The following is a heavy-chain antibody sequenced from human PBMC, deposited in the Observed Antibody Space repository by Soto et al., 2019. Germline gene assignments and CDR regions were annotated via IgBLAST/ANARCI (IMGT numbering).Heavy chain of an antibody. CDR1: GGSISSSSCY. Sequence: SETLSLTCTVSGGSISSSSCYWGWIRQPPGKGLEWIGSIYYSGSTYYNPSLKSRVTISVDTSKNQFSLKLSSVTAADTAVYYCAREGAVAGKVPNYYYYYGMDVWGQGTTVTVSS. D-gene: IGHD6-19*01. CDR2: IYYSGST. CDR3: AREGAVAGKVPNYYYYYGMDV. V-gene: IGHV4-39*02. J-gene: IGHJ6*02.